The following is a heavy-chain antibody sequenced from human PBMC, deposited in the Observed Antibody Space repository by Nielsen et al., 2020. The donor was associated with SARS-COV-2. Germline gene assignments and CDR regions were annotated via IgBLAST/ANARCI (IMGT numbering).Heavy chain of an antibody. J-gene: IGHJ4*02. CDR1: GFTFSSYS. CDR3: AKVRTVLLGELSPFDY. CDR2: ISSSSSTI. D-gene: IGHD3-10*01. V-gene: IGHV3-48*01. Sequence: GESLKISCAASGFTFSSYSMNWVRQAPGKGLEWVSYISSSSSTIYYADSVKGRFTISRDNAKNSLYLQMNSLRAEDTAVYYCAKVRTVLLGELSPFDYWGQGTLVTVSS.